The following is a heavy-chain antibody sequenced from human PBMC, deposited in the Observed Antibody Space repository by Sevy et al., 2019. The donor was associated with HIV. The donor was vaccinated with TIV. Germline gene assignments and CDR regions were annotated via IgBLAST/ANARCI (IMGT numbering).Heavy chain of an antibody. D-gene: IGHD4-17*01. J-gene: IGHJ4*02. CDR3: TRGRPIYGDYGIDY. CDR1: GFTFGDYA. V-gene: IGHV3-49*03. CDR2: IRSKTYGGTT. Sequence: GGSLRLSCTASGFTFGDYAMSWFRQAPAKGLEWVSFIRSKTYGGTTEYAASLKGRFTISRDDSRNIAYLRMHSLRTEDTAVYYCTRGRPIYGDYGIDYWGQGTLVTVSS.